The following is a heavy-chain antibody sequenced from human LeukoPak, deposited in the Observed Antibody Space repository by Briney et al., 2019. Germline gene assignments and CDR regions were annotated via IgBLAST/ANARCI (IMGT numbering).Heavy chain of an antibody. Sequence: SQTLSLTCTVSGDSINSGIYYWGWVRQPAGKGLEWIGRILATGATNYNPSLKSRLTISLDTSKNQFSLQLNSVTPEDTAVYYCARGNYYGSGSYYYIRVNNWFDPWGQGTLVTVSS. J-gene: IGHJ5*02. V-gene: IGHV4-61*02. CDR2: ILATGAT. CDR3: ARGNYYGSGSYYYIRVNNWFDP. CDR1: GDSINSGIYY. D-gene: IGHD3-10*01.